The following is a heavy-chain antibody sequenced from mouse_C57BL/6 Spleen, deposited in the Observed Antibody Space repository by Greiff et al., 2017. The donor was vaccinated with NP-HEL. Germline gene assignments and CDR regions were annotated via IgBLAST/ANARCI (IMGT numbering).Heavy chain of an antibody. CDR3: ARRAIYYDYDVFAY. Sequence: ESGPELVKPGASVKISCKASGYAFSSSWMNWVKQRPGKGLEWIGRIYPGDGDTNYNGKFKGKATLTADKASSTAYMQLSSLTSEDSAVYFCARRAIYYDYDVFAYWGQGTLVTVSA. D-gene: IGHD2-4*01. CDR2: IYPGDGDT. J-gene: IGHJ3*01. CDR1: GYAFSSSW. V-gene: IGHV1-82*01.